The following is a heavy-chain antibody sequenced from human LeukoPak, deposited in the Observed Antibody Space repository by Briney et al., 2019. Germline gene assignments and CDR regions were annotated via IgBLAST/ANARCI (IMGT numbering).Heavy chain of an antibody. J-gene: IGHJ4*02. CDR2: ISGTVGST. CDR1: GFIFSSYA. CDR3: ARDRRDGYRQSDY. Sequence: PGGSLRLSRAASGFIFSSYAMSWVRQAPGKGLEWVSAISGTVGSTYYADSVKGRFTITRDNSKNTLYLQMNSLRAEDTAVYYCARDRRDGYRQSDYWGQGTLVTVSS. D-gene: IGHD5-24*01. V-gene: IGHV3-23*01.